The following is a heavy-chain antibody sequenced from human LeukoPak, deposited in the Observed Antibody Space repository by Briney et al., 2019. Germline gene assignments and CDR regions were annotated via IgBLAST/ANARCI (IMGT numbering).Heavy chain of an antibody. J-gene: IGHJ4*02. CDR2: IYYRVTS. CDR1: GDSIRTYY. D-gene: IGHD3-10*01. CDR3: ARAVGGDGSGSL. Sequence: SENLSLTCTDSGDSIRTYYWNWIRQPPGTGPKWIGSIYYRVTSDYNPPLKCQVTMSMDMSTPQLSLHLSSVTAADTAVYYCARAVGGDGSGSLWGPGTLVTVSS. V-gene: IGHV4-59*01.